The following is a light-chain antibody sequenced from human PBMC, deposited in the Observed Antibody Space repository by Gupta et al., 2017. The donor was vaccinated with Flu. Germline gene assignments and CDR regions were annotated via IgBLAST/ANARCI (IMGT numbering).Light chain of an antibody. CDR3: HLWDSVSYQYL. V-gene: IGLV3-21*02. J-gene: IGLJ1*01. CDR2: ENS. Sequence: GQTPRITCGGNNIGSKRVHWYHQKPGQAPVLVVYENSDRPSGIPERFSRSNSTHPSTLTIIIVASSDDAYYSSHLWDSVSYQYLFATGTKVTVL. CDR1: NIGSKR.